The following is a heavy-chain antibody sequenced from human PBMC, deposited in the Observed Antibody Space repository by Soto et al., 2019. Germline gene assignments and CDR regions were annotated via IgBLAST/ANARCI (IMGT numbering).Heavy chain of an antibody. CDR1: GGSISSGDYY. CDR2: IYYSGST. CDR3: ARERAGYSHGYYFAD. V-gene: IGHV4-30-4*01. D-gene: IGHD5-18*01. Sequence: SETLSLTCTVSGGSISSGDYYWSWIRQPPGKGLEWIGYIYYSGSTYYNPSLKSRVTISVDTSKNQFSLKLSSVTAADTAVYYCARERAGYSHGYYFADWGQGTLVTVAS. J-gene: IGHJ4*02.